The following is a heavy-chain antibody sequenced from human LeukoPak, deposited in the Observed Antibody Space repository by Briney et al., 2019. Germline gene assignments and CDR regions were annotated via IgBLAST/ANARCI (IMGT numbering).Heavy chain of an antibody. CDR3: ASVRRGFGESSKYYAYYYMGV. CDR2: IYYSGST. J-gene: IGHJ6*03. V-gene: IGHV4-39*01. Sequence: SETLSLTCTVSGGSISSSSYYWGWIRQPPGKGLEWIGNIYYSGSTYYNPSLKSRVTISLDTSKNQFSLKLSSVTAADTAVYYCASVRRGFGESSKYYAYYYMGVWGKGTTVTISS. D-gene: IGHD3-10*01. CDR1: GGSISSSSYY.